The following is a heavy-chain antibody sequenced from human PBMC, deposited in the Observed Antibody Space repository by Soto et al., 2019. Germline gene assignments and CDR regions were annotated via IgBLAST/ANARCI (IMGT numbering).Heavy chain of an antibody. CDR1: GGCFSGYY. CDR3: ARNYGDYEDAFDI. Sequence: SETLSLTCAVYGGCFSGYYWGWIRQPPGKGLEWIGEINHSGSTNYNPSLKSRVTISVETSKNQFSLKLSSVTAADTAVYYCARNYGDYEDAFDIWGQGTMVTASS. V-gene: IGHV4-34*01. D-gene: IGHD4-17*01. J-gene: IGHJ3*02. CDR2: INHSGST.